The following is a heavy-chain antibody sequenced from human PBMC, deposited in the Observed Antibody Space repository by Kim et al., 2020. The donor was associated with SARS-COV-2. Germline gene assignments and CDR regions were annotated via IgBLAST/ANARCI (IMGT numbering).Heavy chain of an antibody. V-gene: IGHV3-73*01. D-gene: IGHD1-1*01. Sequence: GGSLRLSCAASGFTFSGYAIHWVRQAPGKGLAWVGRIRSNANSYASAYAGSVRGSFSISRDDTKNTAYLQMNNLKTEDTAVYYCTSVPATTSAVWDAFDIWGRGTKVPVSS. CDR3: TSVPATTSAVWDAFDI. CDR1: GFTFSGYA. CDR2: IRSNANSYAS. J-gene: IGHJ3*02.